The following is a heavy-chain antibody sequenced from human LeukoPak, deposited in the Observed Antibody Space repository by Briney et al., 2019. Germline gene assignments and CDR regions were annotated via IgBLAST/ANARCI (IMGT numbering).Heavy chain of an antibody. CDR1: GHTFTSYD. Sequence: ASVKVSCKASGHTFTSYDINWVRQATGQGLEWMGWMNPNSGNTGYAQKFQGRVTMTRNTSISTAYMELSSLRSEDTAVYYCARGFRGYYYYYYMDVWGKGTTVTVSS. CDR2: MNPNSGNT. V-gene: IGHV1-8*01. J-gene: IGHJ6*03. CDR3: ARGFRGYYYYYYMDV.